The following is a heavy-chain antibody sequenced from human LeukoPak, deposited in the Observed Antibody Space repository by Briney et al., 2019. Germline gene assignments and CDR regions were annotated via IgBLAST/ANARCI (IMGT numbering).Heavy chain of an antibody. CDR3: ARDSGDSSGPLGY. CDR1: GGTFSSYA. D-gene: IGHD3-22*01. J-gene: IGHJ4*02. CDR2: IIPILGIA. Sequence: SVKVSCRASGGTFSSYAISWVRQAPGQGLEWMGRIIPILGIANYAQKFQGRVTITADKSTSTAYMELSSLRSEDTAVYYCARDSGDSSGPLGYWGQGTLVTVSS. V-gene: IGHV1-69*04.